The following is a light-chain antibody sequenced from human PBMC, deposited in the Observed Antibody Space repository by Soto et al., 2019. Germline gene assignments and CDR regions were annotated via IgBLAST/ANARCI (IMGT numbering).Light chain of an antibody. CDR3: QQSYSTLIT. Sequence: DIQMTQSPSSLSASVGDRVTITCRASQSISSYLTWYQQKPGTAPKLLIYAASSLQSGVPSRFSGSGSGTDFTLTISSLQPEDFATYYCQQSYSTLITFGQGTRLEI. CDR2: AAS. V-gene: IGKV1-39*01. J-gene: IGKJ5*01. CDR1: QSISSY.